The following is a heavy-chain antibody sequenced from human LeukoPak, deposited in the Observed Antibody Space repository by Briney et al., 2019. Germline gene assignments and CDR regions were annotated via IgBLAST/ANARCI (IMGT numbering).Heavy chain of an antibody. CDR2: VYTGGSP. V-gene: IGHV3-53*01. CDR1: GFTVGTNY. D-gene: IGHD3-22*01. Sequence: GGSLRLSCAVSGFTVGTNYMTWVRQAPGKGLEWVSVVYTGGSPYYADSVKGRFTISSDNSKNTLYLQMNNLRAEDTAVYYCAAGTGYFYDSSASGGFNHWGQGALVAVSS. J-gene: IGHJ4*02. CDR3: AAGTGYFYDSSASGGFNH.